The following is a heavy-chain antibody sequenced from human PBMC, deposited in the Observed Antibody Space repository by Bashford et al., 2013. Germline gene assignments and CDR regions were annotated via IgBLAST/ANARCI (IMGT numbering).Heavy chain of an antibody. CDR2: IIPIFGTA. CDR1: GGTFSSYA. D-gene: IGHD3-3*01. J-gene: IGHJ4*02. CDR3: ASNYDFWSGYYA. V-gene: IGHV1-69*13. Sequence: SVKVSCKASGGTFSSYAISWVRQAPGQGLEWMGGIIPIFGTANYAQKFQGRVTITADESTSTAYMELSSLRSEDTAVYYCASNYDFWSGYYAWGQGTLVTAPQ.